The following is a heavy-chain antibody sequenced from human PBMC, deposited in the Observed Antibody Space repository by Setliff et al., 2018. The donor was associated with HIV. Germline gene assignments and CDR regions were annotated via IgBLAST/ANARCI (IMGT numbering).Heavy chain of an antibody. D-gene: IGHD3-3*01. J-gene: IGHJ4*02. CDR1: GGSFSGYY. CDR3: ARGVNFDY. V-gene: IGHV4-59*01. Sequence: SETLSLTCSVSGGSFSGYYWSWIRQPPGKGLEWIGYIYTYNSGSTNYTPSLTSRVTISADTSRNQFSLKLTSVTAADTAIYYCARGVNFDYWGQGTQVTVSS. CDR2: IYTYNSGST.